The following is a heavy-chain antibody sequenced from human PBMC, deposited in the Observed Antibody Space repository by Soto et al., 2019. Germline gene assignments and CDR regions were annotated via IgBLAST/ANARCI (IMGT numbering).Heavy chain of an antibody. CDR2: ISGGGDIT. D-gene: IGHD3-3*01. CDR3: ARGPTIFGVGVDAFDI. Sequence: EVHLLESGGGLVQPGGSLRLSCAASGFTFSSYAMSWVRQAPRKGLEWVSGISGGGDITYDADSVKGRLTISRDNTKNTPFLQMNSLRVDDTAVYYCARGPTIFGVGVDAFDIWGQGKMVTVSS. J-gene: IGHJ3*02. V-gene: IGHV3-23*01. CDR1: GFTFSSYA.